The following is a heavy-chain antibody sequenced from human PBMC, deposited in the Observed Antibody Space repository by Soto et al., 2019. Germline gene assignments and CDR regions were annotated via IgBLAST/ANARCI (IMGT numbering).Heavy chain of an antibody. CDR2: IYYSGTT. CDR3: ARSQRGRTAFTFDY. Sequence: PSETLSLTCAVSGDSVSNDNYYWSWIRQPPGKELEWIGYIYYSGTTNYNSYLKSRLSLSVDMSKNQFSLKLASVTAADTAVYFCARSQRGRTAFTFDYWGQGALVTVSS. V-gene: IGHV4-61*01. J-gene: IGHJ4*02. D-gene: IGHD3-16*01. CDR1: GDSVSNDNYY.